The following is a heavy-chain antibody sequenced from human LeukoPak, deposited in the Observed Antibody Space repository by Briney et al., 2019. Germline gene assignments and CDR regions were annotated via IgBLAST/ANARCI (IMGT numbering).Heavy chain of an antibody. CDR1: GGSFSGYY. Sequence: SETLSLTCAAYGGSFSGYYWSWIRQPPGKRLEWIGEINHSGSTNYNPSLKSRVTISVDTSKNQFSLKLSSVTAADTAVYYCARIPPVTNIRYYFDYWGQGTLVTVSS. CDR2: INHSGST. J-gene: IGHJ4*02. V-gene: IGHV4-34*01. D-gene: IGHD4-17*01. CDR3: ARIPPVTNIRYYFDY.